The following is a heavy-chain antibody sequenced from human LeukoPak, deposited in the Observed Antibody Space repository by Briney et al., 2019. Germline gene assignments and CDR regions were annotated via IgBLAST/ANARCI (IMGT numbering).Heavy chain of an antibody. CDR2: IIPIFGTA. V-gene: IGHV1-69*01. CDR1: GGTFSSYA. CDR3: FMVVIVMSAYNFFYR. J-gene: IGHJ1*01. D-gene: IGHD2-21*01. Sequence: SVKVSCKASGGTFSSYAISWVQQAPGQGLEWMGGIIPIFGTANYAQKFQGRVTITADESTSTAYMELTSVRYEDTGVYYRFMVVIVMSAYNFFYRGGEAPLAIVSS.